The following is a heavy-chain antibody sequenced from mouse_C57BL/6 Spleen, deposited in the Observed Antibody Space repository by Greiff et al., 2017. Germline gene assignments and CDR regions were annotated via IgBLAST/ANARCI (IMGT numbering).Heavy chain of an antibody. CDR3: ARGGVLRWRYFDV. Sequence: VKLQESGPELVKPGASVKLSCKASGYTFTSYDINWVKQRPGQGLEWIGWIYPRDGSTKYHEKFKGKATLTVDTSSSTAYMELHSLTSEDSAVYFCARGGVLRWRYFDVWGTGTTVTVSS. V-gene: IGHV1-85*01. CDR2: IYPRDGST. D-gene: IGHD1-1*01. CDR1: GYTFTSYD. J-gene: IGHJ1*03.